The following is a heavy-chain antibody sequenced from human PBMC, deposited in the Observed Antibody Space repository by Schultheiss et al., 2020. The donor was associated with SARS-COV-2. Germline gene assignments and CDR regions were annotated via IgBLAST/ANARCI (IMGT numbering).Heavy chain of an antibody. CDR3: ARTRGLGYCSSTSCPRGKNWFDP. V-gene: IGHV4-59*01. CDR2: IYYSGST. J-gene: IGHJ5*02. D-gene: IGHD2-2*01. Sequence: SQTLSLTCTVSGGSISSYYWSWIRQPPGKGLEWIGYIYYSGSTNYNPSLKSRVTISVDTSKNQFSLKLSSVTAADTAVYYCARTRGLGYCSSTSCPRGKNWFDPWGQGTLVTVSS. CDR1: GGSISSYY.